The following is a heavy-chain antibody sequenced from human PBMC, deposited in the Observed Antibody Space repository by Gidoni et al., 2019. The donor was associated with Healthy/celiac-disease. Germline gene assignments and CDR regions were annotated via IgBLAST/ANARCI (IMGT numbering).Heavy chain of an antibody. V-gene: IGHV3-15*01. CDR1: GFTFSNAW. CDR2: IKSKTDGGTT. D-gene: IGHD5-18*01. J-gene: IGHJ4*02. CDR3: TSIQLWFFPAY. Sequence: EVQLVESGGGLVKHGGSLRLSCAASGFTFSNAWMSWVRQAPGKGLEWVGRIKSKTDGGTTDYAAPVKGRFTISRDDSKNTLYLQMNSLKTEDTAVYYCTSIQLWFFPAYWGQGTLVTVSS.